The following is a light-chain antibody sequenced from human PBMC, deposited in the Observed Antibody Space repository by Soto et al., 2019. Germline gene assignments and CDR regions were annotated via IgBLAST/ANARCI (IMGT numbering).Light chain of an antibody. CDR3: QQYNNWSPLT. CDR2: GAS. CDR1: QSVSSN. Sequence: EIVMTQSPATLSVSPGERATLSCRASQSVSSNLAWYQQNPGQAPRILIYGASTRATGIPARFSGSGSGTDFTLTISSLQSEDFAVYYCQQYNNWSPLTFGGGTKVEIK. V-gene: IGKV3-15*01. J-gene: IGKJ4*01.